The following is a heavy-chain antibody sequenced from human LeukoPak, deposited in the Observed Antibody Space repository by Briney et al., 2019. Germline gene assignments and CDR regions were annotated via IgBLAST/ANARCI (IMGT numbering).Heavy chain of an antibody. D-gene: IGHD1-14*01. J-gene: IGHJ4*02. CDR2: VKSKTDGGTT. Sequence: GSLRLSCEASGFSFTNTWMSWVRQAPGKGLEWVGRVKSKTDGGTTDYAAPVKGRSTISRDDSKNTLYLQMNSLKTEDTAVYYCGAPGNYFDYWGQGTLFTVSS. CDR3: GAPGNYFDY. CDR1: GFSFTNTW. V-gene: IGHV3-15*01.